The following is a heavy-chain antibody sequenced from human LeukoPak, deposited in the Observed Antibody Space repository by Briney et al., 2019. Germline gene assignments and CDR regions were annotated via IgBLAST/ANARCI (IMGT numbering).Heavy chain of an antibody. Sequence: PSEALSLTCIVSGGSIRGYYWSWIRHPPEKGLEWIGYIYYSGSAKYNPSLKSRVSFSVDTSKNQFSLSLTSVTAADTAVYYCARYRQGTSGNDYWGQGTLVTVSS. CDR1: GGSIRGYY. CDR3: ARYRQGTSGNDY. D-gene: IGHD2-8*01. V-gene: IGHV4-59*01. J-gene: IGHJ4*02. CDR2: IYYSGSA.